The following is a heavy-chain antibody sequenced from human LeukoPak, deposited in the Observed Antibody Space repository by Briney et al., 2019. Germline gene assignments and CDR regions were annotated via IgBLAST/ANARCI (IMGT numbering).Heavy chain of an antibody. CDR1: GGTFSSYA. V-gene: IGHV1-69*04. CDR2: IIPILGIA. J-gene: IGHJ4*02. Sequence: SVKVSCKASGGTFSSYAISWVRQAPGQGLEWMGRIIPILGIANYAQKFQGRVTITADKSTSTAYMELSSLRSEDTAVYYCASFFYSYGIDYWGQGTLVTVSS. CDR3: ASFFYSYGIDY. D-gene: IGHD5-18*01.